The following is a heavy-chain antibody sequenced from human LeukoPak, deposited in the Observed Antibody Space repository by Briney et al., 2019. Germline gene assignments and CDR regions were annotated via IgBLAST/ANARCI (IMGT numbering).Heavy chain of an antibody. V-gene: IGHV3-15*01. CDR2: IKSKTDGGTT. D-gene: IGHD3-16*02. CDR3: TTFMITFGGVIADHDAFDI. J-gene: IGHJ3*02. Sequence: PGGSLRLSCAASGFTSSNAWMSWVRQAPGKGLEWVGRIKSKTDGGTTDYAAPVKGRFTISRDDSKNTLHLQMNSLKTEDTAVYYCTTFMITFGGVIADHDAFDIWGQGTMVTVSS. CDR1: GFTSSNAW.